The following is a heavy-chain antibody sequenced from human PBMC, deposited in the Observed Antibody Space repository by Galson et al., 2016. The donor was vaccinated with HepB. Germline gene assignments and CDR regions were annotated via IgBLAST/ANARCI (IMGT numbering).Heavy chain of an antibody. CDR2: ISGSGGST. V-gene: IGHV3-23*01. J-gene: IGHJ5*02. Sequence: SLRLSCAASGLTFINYAMTWVRQAPGNGLEWVSSISGSGGSTYYADSVKGRFTISRDNSKNTLYLQMNSLRAEDTAVYYCASSVAAAGNWFDPWGQGTLVTVSS. CDR3: ASSVAAAGNWFDP. D-gene: IGHD6-13*01. CDR1: GLTFINYA.